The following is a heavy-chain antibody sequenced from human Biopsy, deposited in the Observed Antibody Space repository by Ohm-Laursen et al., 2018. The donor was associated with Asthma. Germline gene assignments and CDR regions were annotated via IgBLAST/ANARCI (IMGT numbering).Heavy chain of an antibody. Sequence: ASVKVSCKASGYTFIGCHIHWMRQAPGQGLEWMGRINPNSGGTNYAQKFQGRVTMTRDTSSSTAYMEVSRLRSDDTAVYYCARGQKSAGDRWFDPWGQGTLVTVSS. J-gene: IGHJ5*02. D-gene: IGHD6-13*01. CDR3: ARGQKSAGDRWFDP. CDR2: INPNSGGT. CDR1: GYTFIGCH. V-gene: IGHV1-2*06.